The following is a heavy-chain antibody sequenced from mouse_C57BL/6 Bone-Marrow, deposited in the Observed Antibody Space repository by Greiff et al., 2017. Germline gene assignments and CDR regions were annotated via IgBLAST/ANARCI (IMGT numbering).Heavy chain of an antibody. V-gene: IGHV1-36*01. Sequence: VQLQQSGPVLVKPGPSVKISCKASGFTFTAYYMHWVKQRHGQSLEWIGLVYPYNGGTSSNQTFKGKAPLTVDTSSSTAYMELNNLTSEGTAVYYCARETMVTPTAYDYAMDDWGQGTSVTGSS. D-gene: IGHD2-2*01. J-gene: IGHJ4*01. CDR3: ARETMVTPTAYDYAMDD. CDR2: VYPYNGGT. CDR1: GFTFTAYY.